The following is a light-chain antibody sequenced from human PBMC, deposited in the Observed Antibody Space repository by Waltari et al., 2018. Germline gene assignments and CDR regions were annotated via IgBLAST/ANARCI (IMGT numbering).Light chain of an antibody. J-gene: IGKJ2*01. CDR3: MQARQTPFT. CDR2: LGS. CDR1: PRLRHLNGYNY. V-gene: IGKV2-28*01. Sequence: EIVMTQSPLSLPVPPGEPASISCRSSPRLRHLNGYNYLAWYLQKPGQSPKLLIYLGSSRASGVPGRFSGSGSGTDFTLLISRVEADDVGVYYCMQARQTPFTFGQGTKLEI.